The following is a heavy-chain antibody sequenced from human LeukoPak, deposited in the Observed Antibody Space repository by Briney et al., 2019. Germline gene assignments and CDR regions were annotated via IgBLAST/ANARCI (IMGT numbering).Heavy chain of an antibody. V-gene: IGHV3-74*01. D-gene: IGHD6-13*01. CDR3: AREGSSWPYYYYYYMDV. Sequence: GGSLRLSCEASGFTFSSYWMHWVRQAPGKGLVWVSRLNNDGTSATYADSVKGRFTISRDNAKNTLYLQMNSLRAEDTAVYYCAREGSSWPYYYYYYMDVWGKGTTVTISS. CDR2: LNNDGTSA. J-gene: IGHJ6*03. CDR1: GFTFSSYW.